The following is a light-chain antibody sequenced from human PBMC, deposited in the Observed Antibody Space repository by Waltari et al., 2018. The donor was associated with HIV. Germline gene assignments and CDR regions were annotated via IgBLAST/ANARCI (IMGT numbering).Light chain of an antibody. J-gene: IGLJ1*01. CDR2: GNN. CDR1: SSNIWAGFD. Sequence: QSVLTQPPSLSGAPGQRVIISCTGSSSNIWAGFDVHWYQQLPGTAPKPLIYGNNNRPSGVHDRFSGSKSGTSASLANPGLQADDEADYYCQSYDSGLNTYVFGTGTRVTVL. CDR3: QSYDSGLNTYV. V-gene: IGLV1-40*01.